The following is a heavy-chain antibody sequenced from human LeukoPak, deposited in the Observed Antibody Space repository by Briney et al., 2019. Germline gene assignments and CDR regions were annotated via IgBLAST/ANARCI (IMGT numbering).Heavy chain of an antibody. D-gene: IGHD6-6*01. CDR2: INYSGST. V-gene: IGHV4-34*01. Sequence: SETLSLTCAVYGGSFSGYYWSWIRQPPGKGLEWIGEINYSGSTNYNPSLKSRVTISVDTSKNQFSLKLSSATAADTAVYYCARGTKLLAARRLGWFDPWGQGTLVTVSS. J-gene: IGHJ5*02. CDR1: GGSFSGYY. CDR3: ARGTKLLAARRLGWFDP.